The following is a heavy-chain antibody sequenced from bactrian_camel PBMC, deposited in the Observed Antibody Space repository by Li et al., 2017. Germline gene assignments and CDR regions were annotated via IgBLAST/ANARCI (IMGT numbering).Heavy chain of an antibody. J-gene: IGHJ4*01. CDR1: INTYTITA. Sequence: HVQLVESGGGSVQAGGSLRLACAASINTYTITALAWFRQAPGKEREVVAAMLIGGGRTYYADSVKGRFTMSRDNVKKTSYLQMTTLRTDDTAIYYCAACGPQDQYTFWGQGTQVTVS. CDR3: AACGPQDQYTF. D-gene: IGHD1*01. CDR2: MLIGGGRT. V-gene: IGHV3S54*01.